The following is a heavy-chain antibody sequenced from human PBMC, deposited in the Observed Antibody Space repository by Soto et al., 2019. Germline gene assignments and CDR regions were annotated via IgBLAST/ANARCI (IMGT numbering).Heavy chain of an antibody. V-gene: IGHV1-69*01. Sequence: QVQLVQSGAEVKKPGSSVKVSCKASGGTFSSYAISWVRQAPGQGLEWMGGIIPIFGTANYAQKFQGRVTITADESTSTAYMELSSLRSEDTAVYYCARAKSKQWLGSGERSGMDVWGQGTTVTVSS. CDR2: IIPIFGTA. D-gene: IGHD6-19*01. J-gene: IGHJ6*02. CDR3: ARAKSKQWLGSGERSGMDV. CDR1: GGTFSSYA.